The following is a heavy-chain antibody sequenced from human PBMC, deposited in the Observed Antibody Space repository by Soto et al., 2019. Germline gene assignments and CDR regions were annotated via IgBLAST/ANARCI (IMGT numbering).Heavy chain of an antibody. D-gene: IGHD2-15*01. V-gene: IGHV3-9*01. J-gene: IGHJ4*02. CDR2: ISWNSGSI. CDR1: GFTFDDYA. CDR3: AKDSCSGGSCYPTFDY. Sequence: EVQLVESGGGLVQPGRSLRLSCAASGFTFDDYAMHWVRQAPGKGLEWVSGISWNSGSIGYADSVKGRFTISRDNAKNSLYLQMNSLRAEDTALYYCAKDSCSGGSCYPTFDYWGQGTLVTVSS.